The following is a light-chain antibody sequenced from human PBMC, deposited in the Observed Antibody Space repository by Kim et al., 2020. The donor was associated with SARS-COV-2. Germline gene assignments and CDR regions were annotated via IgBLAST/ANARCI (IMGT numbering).Light chain of an antibody. CDR1: QGISDN. CDR2: AAS. J-gene: IGKJ2*01. CDR3: LQHKSYPYT. Sequence: SASVGDTVTSTCRASQGISDNLAWFQQEPGKVPQRLIYAASTLHSGAPSRFSGSGSGTEFTLTISSLQPEDFATYYCLQHKSYPYTFGQGTKLEI. V-gene: IGKV1-17*03.